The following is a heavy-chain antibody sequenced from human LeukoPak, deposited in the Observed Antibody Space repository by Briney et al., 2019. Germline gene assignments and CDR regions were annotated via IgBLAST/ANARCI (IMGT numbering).Heavy chain of an antibody. CDR1: GDSVSTNSVA. V-gene: IGHV6-1*01. CDR3: ARGKYSGFDL. J-gene: IGHJ3*01. CDR2: TYYRSKWNN. D-gene: IGHD2-15*01. Sequence: SQTLSLTCAISGDSVSTNSVAWNWIRQSPSRGLEWLGRTYYRSKWNNDYAVSVKSRITINPDTSKNQFSLQLNSVTPDDTALHYCARGKYSGFDLWGQGTMVTVSS.